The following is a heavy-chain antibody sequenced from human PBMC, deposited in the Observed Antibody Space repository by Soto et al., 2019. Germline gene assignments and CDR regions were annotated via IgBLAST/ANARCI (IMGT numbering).Heavy chain of an antibody. V-gene: IGHV4-31*03. CDR3: ARDPVYYDSSGYYHYSYYGMDV. D-gene: IGHD3-22*01. Sequence: TLSLTGTVSVGSISSGGYYWSWILQHPGKGLEWIGYIYYSGSTYYNPSLKSRVTISVDTSKNQFSLKLSSVTAADTAVYYCARDPVYYDSSGYYHYSYYGMDVWGQGTTVTVSS. CDR2: IYYSGST. J-gene: IGHJ6*02. CDR1: VGSISSGGYY.